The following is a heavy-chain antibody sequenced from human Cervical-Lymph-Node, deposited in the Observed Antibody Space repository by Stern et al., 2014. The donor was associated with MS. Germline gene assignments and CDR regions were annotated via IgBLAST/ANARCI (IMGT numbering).Heavy chain of an antibody. V-gene: IGHV4-30-4*01. CDR2: IYYSGTT. J-gene: IGHJ3*02. CDR1: GASVGGGDWY. Sequence: QLQLQESGPGLVKPSQTLSLACAVSGASVGGGDWYWSWIRQRPGKGLEWLGPIYYSGTTYYKPSLKSRLIISLDTSKNQFSLNLTSVTAADTAVYYCAGAIGKYELLESFDMWGQGTMVTVSS. D-gene: IGHD1-1*01. CDR3: AGAIGKYELLESFDM.